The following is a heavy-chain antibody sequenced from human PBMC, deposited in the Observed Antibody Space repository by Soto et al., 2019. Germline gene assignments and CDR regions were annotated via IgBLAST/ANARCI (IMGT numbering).Heavy chain of an antibody. Sequence: SETLSRTCRVAGATLNSGNYYWKWIRQVPGKGLEWIGHIYVTGAVDYNPSLRDRITISQDTSERQFSLNLRLVTAADTAVYYCASLSIATNSYKRFDPCRQGTLV. CDR1: GATLNSGNYY. J-gene: IGHJ5*02. D-gene: IGHD3-3*02. V-gene: IGHV4-31*03. CDR2: IYVTGAV. CDR3: ASLSIATNSYKRFDP.